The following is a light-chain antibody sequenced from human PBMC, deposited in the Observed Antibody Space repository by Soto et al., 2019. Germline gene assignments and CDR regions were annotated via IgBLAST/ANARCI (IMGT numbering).Light chain of an antibody. CDR1: QGIGNA. Sequence: AIQLTQSPSSLSASVGDRVTISCRASQGIGNALGWYQQTKGKTPKVLIYGASNLQSGVPPRFRGSGSGTDFTLAISGLQPEDSKTYYCLQDINYPWTFGQGTKVDI. V-gene: IGKV1-6*01. CDR3: LQDINYPWT. CDR2: GAS. J-gene: IGKJ1*01.